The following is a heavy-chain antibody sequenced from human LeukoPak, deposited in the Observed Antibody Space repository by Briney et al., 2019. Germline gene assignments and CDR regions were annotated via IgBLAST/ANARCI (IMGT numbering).Heavy chain of an antibody. CDR3: AREFTTAWLGDFDS. D-gene: IGHD1-26*01. CDR1: GGSVSSSSHY. Sequence: PSETLSLTCTVSGGSVSSSSHYCGWIRQPPGKGLEWIGSITYIGSTYYNPSLSSRVTISADTSKNQFSLKLTSVTAADTAVYYCAREFTTAWLGDFDSWGQGTLVNVSS. CDR2: ITYIGST. V-gene: IGHV4-39*07. J-gene: IGHJ4*02.